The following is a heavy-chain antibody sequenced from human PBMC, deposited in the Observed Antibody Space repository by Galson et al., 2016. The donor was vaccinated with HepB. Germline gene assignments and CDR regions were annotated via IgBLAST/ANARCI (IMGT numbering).Heavy chain of an antibody. V-gene: IGHV6-1*01. J-gene: IGHJ4*02. CDR2: TYFRSRWYH. D-gene: IGHD2/OR15-2a*01. CDR1: GDSVSSNTVV. Sequence: CAISGDSVSSNTVVWNWIRQTPSRGLEWLGRTYFRSRWYHDYAVSVRSRLTINADTSANQFSLELKSVTPEDTAVYYCARAAGNYYFEQYYFDSCGLGALVTVSS. CDR3: ARAAGNYYFEQYYFDS.